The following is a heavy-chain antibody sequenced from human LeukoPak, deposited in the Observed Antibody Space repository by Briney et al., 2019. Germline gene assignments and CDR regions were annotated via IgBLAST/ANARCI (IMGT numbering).Heavy chain of an antibody. V-gene: IGHV3-30-3*01. Sequence: QPGGSLRLSCAASGFTFSSYAMHWVRQAPGKGLEWVAVISYDGSNKYYADSVKGRFTISRDNSKNTLYLQMNSLRAEDTAVYYCAKDKLGTSSLPFDYWGQGTLVTVSS. CDR2: ISYDGSNK. D-gene: IGHD7-27*01. J-gene: IGHJ4*02. CDR3: AKDKLGTSSLPFDY. CDR1: GFTFSSYA.